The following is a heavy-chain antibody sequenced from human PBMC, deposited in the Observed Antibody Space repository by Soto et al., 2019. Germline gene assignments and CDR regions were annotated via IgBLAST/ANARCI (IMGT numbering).Heavy chain of an antibody. V-gene: IGHV3-33*01. CDR1: GFTFSSYG. D-gene: IGHD6-13*01. CDR2: IWYDGSNK. CDR3: ARERSSSWNLVY. Sequence: QVQLVESGGGVVQPGRSLRLSCAASGFTFSSYGMHWVRQAPGKGLEWVAVIWYDGSNKYYADSVKGRFTISRDNSKNTLYLQMNSLRAEDTAVYYCARERSSSWNLVYWGQGTLVTVSS. J-gene: IGHJ4*02.